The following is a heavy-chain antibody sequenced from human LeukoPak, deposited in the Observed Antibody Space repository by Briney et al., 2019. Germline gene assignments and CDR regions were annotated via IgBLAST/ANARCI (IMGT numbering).Heavy chain of an antibody. CDR3: ARSLPYGTTWYGRSDF. CDR1: GFPFNAYW. Sequence: GGSLRLSCAASGFPFNAYWVTWVRQAPGKGLEWVANIRQDGDTKYYVDSVKGRFTISRDNAMNSLYLQMNSLRAEDTAIYYCARSLPYGTTWYGRSDFWGQGTLVTVSS. J-gene: IGHJ4*02. CDR2: IRQDGDTK. V-gene: IGHV3-7*03. D-gene: IGHD6-13*01.